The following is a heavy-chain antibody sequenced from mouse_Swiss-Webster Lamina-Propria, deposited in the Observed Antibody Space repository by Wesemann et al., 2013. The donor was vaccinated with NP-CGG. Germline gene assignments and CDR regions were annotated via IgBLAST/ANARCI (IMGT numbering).Heavy chain of an antibody. V-gene: IGHV1S56*01. J-gene: IGHJ2*01. Sequence: VQLQQSGAGLVKPGASVKLSCKASGYTFTEYIIHWVKQRSGQGLEWIGWIYPGDGSTKYNEKFKGKTTLTADKSSSTAYMLLSSLTSEDSAIYFCARNWDYWGQGTTLTVSS. CDR3: ARNWDY. D-gene: IGHD4-1*01. CDR2: IYPGDGST. CDR1: GYTFTEYI.